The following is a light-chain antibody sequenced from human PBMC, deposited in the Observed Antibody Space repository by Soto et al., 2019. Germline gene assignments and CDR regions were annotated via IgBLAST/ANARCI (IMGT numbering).Light chain of an antibody. CDR2: EVS. CDR1: SSDVGAYNY. Sequence: QSALTQPASVSGSPGQSITISCTGTSSDVGAYNYVSWFQQHPGKAPILKIYEVSNRPSGVSNRCSGSKSGNTASLTISELRDEDEADYYCTSFTTSSPWVFGGGTKLTVL. CDR3: TSFTTSSPWV. J-gene: IGLJ3*02. V-gene: IGLV2-14*01.